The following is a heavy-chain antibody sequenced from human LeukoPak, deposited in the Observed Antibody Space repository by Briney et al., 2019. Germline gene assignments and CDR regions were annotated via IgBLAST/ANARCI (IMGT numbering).Heavy chain of an antibody. CDR3: ARDRDVSYYYMDV. J-gene: IGHJ6*03. Sequence: GGSLRLSCTASGFTFSRYSMNWVRQAPGKGLEWISYISSSSSTIYYADSVKGRLTVSRDNAKNSLYLQMNSLRAEDTAIYYCARDRDVSYYYMDVWGKGTTVTVSS. CDR1: GFTFSRYS. V-gene: IGHV3-48*01. CDR2: ISSSSSTI.